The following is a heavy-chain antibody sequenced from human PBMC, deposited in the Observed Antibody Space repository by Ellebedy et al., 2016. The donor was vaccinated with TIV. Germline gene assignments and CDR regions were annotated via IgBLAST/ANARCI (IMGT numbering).Heavy chain of an antibody. J-gene: IGHJ5*02. CDR2: ISAYNGNT. D-gene: IGHD2-21*01. V-gene: IGHV1-18*01. CDR3: ARYNGDSGYNWIDP. CDR1: GYTFTSYG. Sequence: AASVKVSCKASGYTFTSYGISWVRQAPGQGLEWMGWISAYNGNTNYAQKLQGRVTMTTDTSTSTAYMELRSLRTEDTAVYYCARYNGDSGYNWIDPWGQGTLVTVSS.